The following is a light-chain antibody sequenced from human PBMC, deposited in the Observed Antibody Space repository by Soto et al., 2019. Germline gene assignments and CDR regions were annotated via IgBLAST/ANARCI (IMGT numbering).Light chain of an antibody. CDR1: QSVSTY. V-gene: IGKV3-20*01. CDR3: QQYGSSPWM. J-gene: IGKJ1*01. Sequence: EVVLTQSPATLSLSPGERATVSCRASQSVSTYLAWYQQKPGQAPRLLIYDASYRATGIPARFSGSGSGTEFTLTISRLGPEYFAVYYCQQYGSSPWMFGQGTKVDIK. CDR2: DAS.